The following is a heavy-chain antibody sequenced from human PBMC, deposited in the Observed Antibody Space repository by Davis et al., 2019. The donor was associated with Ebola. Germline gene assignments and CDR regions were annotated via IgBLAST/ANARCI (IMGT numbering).Heavy chain of an antibody. CDR3: ARDFHTAMVNFDP. CDR1: GFTFSSYG. D-gene: IGHD5-18*01. V-gene: IGHV3-30*03. J-gene: IGHJ5*02. CDR2: ISYDGSNK. Sequence: GESLKISCAASGFTFSSYGMHWVRQAPGKGLEWVAVISYDGSNKYYADSVKGRFTISRDNSKNTLYLQMNSLRSEDTAVYYCARDFHTAMVNFDPWGQGTLVTVSS.